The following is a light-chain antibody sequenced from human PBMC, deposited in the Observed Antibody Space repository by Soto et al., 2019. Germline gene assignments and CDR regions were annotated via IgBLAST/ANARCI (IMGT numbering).Light chain of an antibody. CDR1: QSDGRAF. Sequence: EIELTQSPGTLSLSPGERATLSCRASQSDGRAFLAWHQQKPGQAPRLLIYAASSRATGIPDRFSGSGSGTDFTLTIRRLEPEDFAVYYCQQYGSLPITFGQGTRLEIK. V-gene: IGKV3-20*01. J-gene: IGKJ5*01. CDR3: QQYGSLPIT. CDR2: AAS.